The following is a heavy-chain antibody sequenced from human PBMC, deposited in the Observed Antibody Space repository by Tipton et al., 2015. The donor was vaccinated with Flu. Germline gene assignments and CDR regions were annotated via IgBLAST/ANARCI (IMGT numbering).Heavy chain of an antibody. CDR3: ARDYYDSSGYYYQD. Sequence: TLSLTCTVSGGSISSYYWSWIRQPPGKGLEWIGYIYYSGSTNYNPSLKSRVTISVDTSKNQFSLKLSSVTAADTAVHYCARDYYDSSGYYYQDWGQGTLVTVSS. CDR1: GGSISSYY. CDR2: IYYSGST. D-gene: IGHD3-22*01. V-gene: IGHV4-59*01. J-gene: IGHJ4*02.